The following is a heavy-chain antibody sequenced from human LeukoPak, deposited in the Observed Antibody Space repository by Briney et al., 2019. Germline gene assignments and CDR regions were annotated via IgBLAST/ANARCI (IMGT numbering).Heavy chain of an antibody. J-gene: IGHJ4*02. D-gene: IGHD2-21*02. CDR2: ISYDGSNK. CDR1: GFTFSSYG. Sequence: PGGSLRLSCAASGFTFSSYGMHWVRQAPGKGLEWVAVISYDGSNKYYADSVKGRFTISRDNSKNTLYLQMNSLRAEDTAVYYCAKCGGDYYVRPYYFDYWGQGTLVTVSS. V-gene: IGHV3-30*18. CDR3: AKCGGDYYVRPYYFDY.